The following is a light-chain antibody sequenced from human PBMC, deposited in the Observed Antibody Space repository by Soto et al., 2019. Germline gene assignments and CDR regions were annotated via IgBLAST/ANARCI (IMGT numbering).Light chain of an antibody. Sequence: DIQMTQSPSTLSGSVGDRVTITCRASQTISSWLAWYQQKPGKAPKLLIYAASTLQSGVPSRFSGSGSGTDFTLTISCLQSEDFATYYCQQYYSYPLTFGQGTRLEIK. V-gene: IGKV1-5*01. CDR3: QQYYSYPLT. CDR2: AAS. CDR1: QTISSW. J-gene: IGKJ5*01.